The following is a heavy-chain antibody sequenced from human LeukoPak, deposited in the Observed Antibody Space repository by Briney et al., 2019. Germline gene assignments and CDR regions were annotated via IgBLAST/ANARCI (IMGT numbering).Heavy chain of an antibody. V-gene: IGHV3-23*01. J-gene: IGHJ6*03. CDR3: ARDHASGSSTFYYYYYYLDV. D-gene: IGHD1-26*01. Sequence: GGSLRLSCAASGFTFSSYAMSWVRQAPGKGLEWVSVLSGSGGSTYYADSVKGRFTISRDNAKNSLYLQMNSLRDEDTAVYYCARDHASGSSTFYYYYYYLDVWGTGTTVTVSS. CDR1: GFTFSSYA. CDR2: LSGSGGST.